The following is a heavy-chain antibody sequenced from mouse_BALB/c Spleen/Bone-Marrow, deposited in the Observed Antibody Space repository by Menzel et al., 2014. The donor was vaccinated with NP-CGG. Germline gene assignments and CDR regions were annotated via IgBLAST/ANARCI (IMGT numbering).Heavy chain of an antibody. J-gene: IGHJ3*01. D-gene: IGHD1-1*01. CDR2: IDSANGNT. CDR3: ARYYYGSSLFAY. V-gene: IGHV14-3*02. CDR1: GFNIKDTY. Sequence: EGQLQESGAELVKPGASGKLSCTASGFNIKDTYMYWVEQRPEQGLEGIGRIDSANGNTKYDPKFRDKATITADTSSNTAYLQLSSLTSEDTAVYYCARYYYGSSLFAYWGQGTLVTVSA.